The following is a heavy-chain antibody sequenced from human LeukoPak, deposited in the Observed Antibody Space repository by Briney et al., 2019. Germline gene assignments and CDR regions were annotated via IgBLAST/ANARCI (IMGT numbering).Heavy chain of an antibody. Sequence: GESLKISCKGSGYNFTSYWIGWVRQMPGKGLEWMGIIYPGDSDTRYSPSFQGQVTISADKSISTAYLQWSSLKASDTAIYYCARTSNSDWLHYFDYWGQGALVTVSS. D-gene: IGHD3-9*01. CDR3: ARTSNSDWLHYFDY. V-gene: IGHV5-51*01. J-gene: IGHJ4*02. CDR1: GYNFTSYW. CDR2: IYPGDSDT.